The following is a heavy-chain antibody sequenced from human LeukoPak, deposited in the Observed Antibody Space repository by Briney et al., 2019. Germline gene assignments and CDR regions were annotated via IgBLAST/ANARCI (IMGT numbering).Heavy chain of an antibody. D-gene: IGHD6-13*01. CDR1: GFTFSSYA. V-gene: IGHV3-23*01. Sequence: PGGSLRLSCAASGFTFSSYAMSWVRQAPGKGLEWVSAISGSGGSTYYADSVKGRFTISRDNSKNTLYLQMNSLRAEDTAVYYCARDVAIHSSSWYGGFDPWGQGTLVTVSS. CDR2: ISGSGGST. CDR3: ARDVAIHSSSWYGGFDP. J-gene: IGHJ5*02.